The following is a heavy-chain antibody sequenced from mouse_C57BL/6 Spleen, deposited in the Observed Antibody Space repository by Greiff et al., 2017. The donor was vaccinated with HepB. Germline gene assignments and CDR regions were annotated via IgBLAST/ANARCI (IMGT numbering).Heavy chain of an antibody. CDR3: TRGRANIDY. CDR1: GYTFTSYW. Sequence: VQLQQSGAELVKPGASVKLSCKASGYTFTSYWMPWVKQRPGQGLEWIGEIDPSDSYTNYNQKFKGKATLTVDTSSSTAYMQLSSLTSEDSAVYYCTRGRANIDYWGQGTTLTVSS. D-gene: IGHD3-1*01. V-gene: IGHV1-50*01. J-gene: IGHJ2*01. CDR2: IDPSDSYT.